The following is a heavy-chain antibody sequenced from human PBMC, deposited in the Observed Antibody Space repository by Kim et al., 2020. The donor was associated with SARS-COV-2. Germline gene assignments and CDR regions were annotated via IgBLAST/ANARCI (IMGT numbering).Heavy chain of an antibody. J-gene: IGHJ5*02. V-gene: IGHV3-23*01. D-gene: IGHD6-6*01. CDR3: AKDRVSSIAAPEGHFDP. Sequence: VKGRFTISRDNSKNTLYLQMNSLRAEDTAVYYCAKDRVSSIAAPEGHFDPWGQGTLVTVSS.